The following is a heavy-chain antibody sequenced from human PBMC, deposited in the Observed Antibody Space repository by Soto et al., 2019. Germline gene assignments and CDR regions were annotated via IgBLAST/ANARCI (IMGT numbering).Heavy chain of an antibody. CDR1: GGSISSYY. CDR3: ARRYGGTFDY. J-gene: IGHJ4*02. Sequence: QVQLQESGPGLVKPSETLSLTCTVSGGSISSYYWSWIRQPPGKGLEWIGHIYYSGSTNYKPSLKSRVTISVDTAKNQFSLKLSSVTAADTAVYYCARRYGGTFDYWGQGTLVTVSS. V-gene: IGHV4-59*08. CDR2: IYYSGST. D-gene: IGHD2-15*01.